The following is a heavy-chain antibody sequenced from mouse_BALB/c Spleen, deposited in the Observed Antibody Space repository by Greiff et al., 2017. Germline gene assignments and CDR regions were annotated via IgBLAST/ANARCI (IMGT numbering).Heavy chain of an antibody. CDR2: INSNGGST. D-gene: IGHD1-2*01. V-gene: IGHV5-6-3*01. CDR3: ARDEGTTARGYAMDY. CDR1: GFTFSSYG. Sequence: EVKLMESGGGLVQPGGSLKLSCAASGFTFSSYGMSWVRQTPDKRLELVATINSNGGSTYYPDSVKGRFTISRDNAKNTLYLQMSSLKSEDTAMYYCARDEGTTARGYAMDYWGQGTSVTASS. J-gene: IGHJ4*01.